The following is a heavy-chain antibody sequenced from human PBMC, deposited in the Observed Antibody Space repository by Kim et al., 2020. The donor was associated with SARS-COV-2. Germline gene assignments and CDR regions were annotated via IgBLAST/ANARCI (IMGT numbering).Heavy chain of an antibody. Sequence: ANYAQKSQGRVTITADESTSTAYMELSSLRSEDTAVYYCASSGEQQLADYWGQGTLVTVSS. D-gene: IGHD6-13*01. CDR3: ASSGEQQLADY. J-gene: IGHJ4*02. V-gene: IGHV1-69*01. CDR2: A.